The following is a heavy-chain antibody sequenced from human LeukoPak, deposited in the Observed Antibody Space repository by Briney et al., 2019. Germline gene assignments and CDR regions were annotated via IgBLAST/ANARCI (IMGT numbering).Heavy chain of an antibody. CDR1: GGTFSSYA. J-gene: IGHJ4*02. Sequence: SVKVSCKASGGTFSSYAISWVRQAPGQGLEWMGGIIPIFGTANHAQKFQGRVTITADESTSTAYMELSSLRSEDTAVYYCARGRIVSGYSYGYVPFDYWGQGTLVTVSS. CDR2: IIPIFGTA. CDR3: ARGRIVSGYSYGYVPFDY. D-gene: IGHD5-18*01. V-gene: IGHV1-69*13.